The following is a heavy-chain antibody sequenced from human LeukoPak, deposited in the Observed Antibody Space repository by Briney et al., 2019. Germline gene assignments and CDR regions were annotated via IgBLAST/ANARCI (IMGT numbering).Heavy chain of an antibody. D-gene: IGHD5-18*01. CDR1: GFSFSKYT. V-gene: IGHV3-23*01. CDR3: AKEGGGDTATDY. CDR2: VSGGGGRT. Sequence: GGSLRLSCAASGFSFSKYTMTWVRQAPGKGLEWVASVSGGGGRTYYTDSVKGRFTISRDNSINTLYLQMNGLRDADTAMYYCAKEGGGDTATDYWGQGLLVPVSS. J-gene: IGHJ4*02.